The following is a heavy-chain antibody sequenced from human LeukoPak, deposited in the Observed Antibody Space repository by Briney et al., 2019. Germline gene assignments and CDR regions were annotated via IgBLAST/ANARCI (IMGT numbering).Heavy chain of an antibody. CDR3: ARNYVWGTKFDY. Sequence: HPGGSLRLSCAASGFTFSSYAMHWVRQAPGKGLEWVAVISYDGSNKYYADSVKGRFTTSRDNAKNSLYLQMNSLRAEDTAVYYCARNYVWGTKFDYWGQGTLVTVSS. J-gene: IGHJ4*02. CDR2: ISYDGSNK. D-gene: IGHD3-16*01. V-gene: IGHV3-30-3*01. CDR1: GFTFSSYA.